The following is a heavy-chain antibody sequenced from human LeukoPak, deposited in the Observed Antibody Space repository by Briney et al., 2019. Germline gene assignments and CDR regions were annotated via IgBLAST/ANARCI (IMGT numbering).Heavy chain of an antibody. V-gene: IGHV3-23*01. CDR2: ISGNGGST. Sequence: GGSLRLSCAVSGFTFSSYAMSWVRQAPGKGLEWVSLISGNGGSTSYADSVMGRFTISRDNAKNTLYLQMNSLRAEDTAVYYCARSGVWSKGPDYWGQGALVTVSS. CDR3: ARSGVWSKGPDY. CDR1: GFTFSSYA. J-gene: IGHJ4*02. D-gene: IGHD1-26*01.